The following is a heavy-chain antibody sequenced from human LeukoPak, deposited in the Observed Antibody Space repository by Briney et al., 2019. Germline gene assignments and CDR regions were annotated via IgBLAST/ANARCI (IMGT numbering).Heavy chain of an antibody. CDR1: GGSISSGSYY. Sequence: PSQTLSLTCTVSGGSISSGSYYWSWIRQPAGKGLEWIGRIYTSGSTNYNPSLKSRVTMSVDTSKSQFSLRLSSVTAADTAIYYCARDRSYYYDGGSFDYWGQGTLVTVSS. J-gene: IGHJ4*02. CDR2: IYTSGST. CDR3: ARDRSYYYDGGSFDY. D-gene: IGHD3-10*02. V-gene: IGHV4-61*02.